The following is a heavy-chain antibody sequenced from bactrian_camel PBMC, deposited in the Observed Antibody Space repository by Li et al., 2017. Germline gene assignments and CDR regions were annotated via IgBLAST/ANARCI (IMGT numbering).Heavy chain of an antibody. CDR1: GYISSSNC. D-gene: IGHD1*01. J-gene: IGHJ4*01. CDR2: ISLDGSTT. V-gene: IGHV3S1*01. CDR3: AAGLFGYIDTQSGI. Sequence: HVQLVESGGGSVQAGESLRLSCAVSGYISSSNCLGWFRQAPEKGLEWVSSISLDGSTTEYADSVKGRFTISRDNAKNTLWLQMNSLETGDTGVYYCAAGLFGYIDTQSGIWGQGTQVTVS.